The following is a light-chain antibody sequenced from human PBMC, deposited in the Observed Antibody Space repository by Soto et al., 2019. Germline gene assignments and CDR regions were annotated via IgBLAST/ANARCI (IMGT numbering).Light chain of an antibody. J-gene: IGKJ1*01. CDR1: QTISSW. CDR3: QHYNRYSEA. Sequence: DIQMTQSPSTLSGSVGDRVTITCRASQTISSWLAWYQQKPGKAPKLLIYKASTLKSGVPSRFRGSGSGTEFTLTISSLQPDDLATYYCQHYNRYSEAFGQGTKVE. V-gene: IGKV1-5*03. CDR2: KAS.